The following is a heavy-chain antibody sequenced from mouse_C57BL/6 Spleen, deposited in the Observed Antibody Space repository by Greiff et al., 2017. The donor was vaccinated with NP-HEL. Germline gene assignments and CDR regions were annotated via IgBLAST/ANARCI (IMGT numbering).Heavy chain of an antibody. Sequence: EVKLQESGPGLVKPSQSLSLTCSVSGYSITSGYYWNWIRQFPGNKLEWMGYIRYDGSNNYNPSLKNRISITRVTSKNQFFLKLTSVTTEDTATFYFAIADYADGEGLSYLGQGALATVAA. V-gene: IGHV3-6*01. J-gene: IGHJ3*01. CDR2: IRYDGSN. D-gene: IGHD2-13*01. CDR1: GYSITSGYY. CDR3: AIADYADGEGLSY.